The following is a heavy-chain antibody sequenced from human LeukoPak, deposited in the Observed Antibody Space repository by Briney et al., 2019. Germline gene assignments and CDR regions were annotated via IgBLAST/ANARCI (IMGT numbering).Heavy chain of an antibody. J-gene: IGHJ4*02. CDR2: IYQSGST. CDR3: GSVGQGWFGVGEY. D-gene: IGHD3-10*01. Sequence: SETLSLTCTVSGGSISSVSNSWGWIRQPPGKGLEWIGSIYQSGSTYYNPPLKSRVTISVDTSKNQISLKLTSVTVADTAVYYCGSVGQGWFGVGEYWGQGTLVTVSS. V-gene: IGHV4-39*01. CDR1: GGSISSVSNS.